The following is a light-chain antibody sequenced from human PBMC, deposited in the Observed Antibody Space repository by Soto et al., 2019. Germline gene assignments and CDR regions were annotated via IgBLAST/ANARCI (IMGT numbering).Light chain of an antibody. CDR3: QQYDSSSSACT. J-gene: IGKJ2*02. Sequence: DIQMTQSPSTLSASVGDRVTITCRASQSISNLLAWYQQKPGKAPKVLIYKASTLENGVPPRFSGSGSGTEXPXXISSLQPDDFATYYCQQYDSSSSACTFGQGTKLEIK. CDR2: KAS. CDR1: QSISNL. V-gene: IGKV1-5*03.